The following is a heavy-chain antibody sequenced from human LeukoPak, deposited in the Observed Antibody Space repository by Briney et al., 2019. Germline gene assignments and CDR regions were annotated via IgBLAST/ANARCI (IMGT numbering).Heavy chain of an antibody. CDR1: GFTFSSYG. Sequence: GGSLRLSCAASGFTFSSYGMHWVRQAPGKGLEWVAFIRYDGSDKYYADSVKGRFTISRDNSKNTLYLQMNSLRAEDTAVYYCAKESPPSRDFDYWGQGTLVTVSS. CDR3: AKESPPSRDFDY. CDR2: IRYDGSDK. V-gene: IGHV3-30*02. J-gene: IGHJ4*02.